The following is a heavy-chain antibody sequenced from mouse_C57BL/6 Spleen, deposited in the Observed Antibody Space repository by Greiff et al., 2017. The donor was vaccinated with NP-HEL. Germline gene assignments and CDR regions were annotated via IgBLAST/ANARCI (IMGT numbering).Heavy chain of an antibody. V-gene: IGHV1-69*01. Sequence: VQLQQPGAELVMPGASVKLSCKASGYTFTSYWMHWVKQRPGQGLEWIGEIDPSDSYTNYNQKFKGKSTLTVDKSSSTAYMQLSSRTSEDSAVYYCARSTAQATTWFAYWGQGTLVTVSA. D-gene: IGHD3-2*02. J-gene: IGHJ3*01. CDR3: ARSTAQATTWFAY. CDR2: IDPSDSYT. CDR1: GYTFTSYW.